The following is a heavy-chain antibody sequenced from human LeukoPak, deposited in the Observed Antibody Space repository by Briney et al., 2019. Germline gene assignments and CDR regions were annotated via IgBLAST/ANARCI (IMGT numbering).Heavy chain of an antibody. Sequence: ASVKVSCKASGYTFTGCYMHWVRQAPGQGLEWMGWINPNSGGTNYAQKFQGRVTMTRDTSISTAYMELSRLRSDDTAVYYCARDLQWPDAFDIWGQGTMVTVSS. CDR2: INPNSGGT. D-gene: IGHD6-19*01. CDR3: ARDLQWPDAFDI. J-gene: IGHJ3*02. CDR1: GYTFTGCY. V-gene: IGHV1-2*02.